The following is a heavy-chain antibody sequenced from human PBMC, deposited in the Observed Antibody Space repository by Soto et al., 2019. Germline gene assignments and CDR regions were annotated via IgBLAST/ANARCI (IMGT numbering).Heavy chain of an antibody. Sequence: QVQLVQSGAEVKKPGSSVKVSCKASGGTFSSYAISWVRQAPGQGLEWMGGIIPIFGTANYAQKFQGRVTITADESTSTAYMELSSRRSEDTAVYYCARGQTSSLYSSRIDAFDICGQGTIVTVSS. CDR3: ARGQTSSLYSSRIDAFDI. V-gene: IGHV1-69*01. CDR1: GGTFSSYA. CDR2: IIPIFGTA. D-gene: IGHD6-13*01. J-gene: IGHJ3*02.